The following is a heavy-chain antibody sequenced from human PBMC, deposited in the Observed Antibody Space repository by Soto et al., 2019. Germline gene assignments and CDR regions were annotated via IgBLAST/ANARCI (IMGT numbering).Heavy chain of an antibody. J-gene: IGHJ4*02. V-gene: IGHV3-23*01. D-gene: IGHD3-22*01. CDR3: AKSRYSDSSGDFYDY. Sequence: EVQMLESGGGLVQPGGSLSLSCAASAFTFNNYAMSWVRQAPGKGLEWVSGIGGSGRTTYYADSVKGRFTISRDNSNNTLFLQMNSLRAEDTAVYYCAKSRYSDSSGDFYDYWGQGTLVTVSS. CDR1: AFTFNNYA. CDR2: IGGSGRTT.